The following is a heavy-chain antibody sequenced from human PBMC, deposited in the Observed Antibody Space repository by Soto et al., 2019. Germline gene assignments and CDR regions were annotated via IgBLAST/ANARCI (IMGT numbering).Heavy chain of an antibody. V-gene: IGHV5-51*01. Sequence: PGESLKISCKGSGYSFTSYWIGWVRQMPGKGLGWVGVSYPGDSDTRYSPSFQRQVTISADKSISTAYLQWSSLKPSDPAMYYCGLPQRGYCSGGSCHSGAAFDIWAQGTMVTV. CDR1: GYSFTSYW. J-gene: IGHJ3*02. CDR2: SYPGDSDT. CDR3: GLPQRGYCSGGSCHSGAAFDI. D-gene: IGHD2-15*01.